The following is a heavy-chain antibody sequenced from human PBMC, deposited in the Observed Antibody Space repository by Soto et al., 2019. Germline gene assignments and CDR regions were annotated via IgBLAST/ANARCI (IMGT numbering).Heavy chain of an antibody. CDR2: ISSGGGST. CDR1: GFSFRNYA. V-gene: IGHV3-23*04. J-gene: IGHJ6*02. CDR3: AKLKVGLGRCDGMDA. Sequence: DEQLVESGGGSLQPGGSLRLSCAASGFSFRNYAMTWVRQSPGKGLEWVSLISSGGGSTNYADSVKGRFTISRDNSQNRLYLKMTGLRGEDTALYYCAKLKVGLGRCDGMDAWGQGTMVIVSS. D-gene: IGHD1-26*01.